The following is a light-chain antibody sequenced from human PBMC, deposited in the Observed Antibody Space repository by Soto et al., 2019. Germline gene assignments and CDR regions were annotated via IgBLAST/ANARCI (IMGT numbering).Light chain of an antibody. CDR2: DVS. J-gene: IGLJ3*02. Sequence: QSALTQPRSVSGSPGQSVTISCTGTSSDVGGYNYVSWYQQHPGKAPKLMIYDVSKRPSGVPDRFSGSKSGNTASLTISGLQAEDEADYYCCSYAGGYTFAVFGGGTKVTVL. V-gene: IGLV2-11*01. CDR3: CSYAGGYTFAV. CDR1: SSDVGGYNY.